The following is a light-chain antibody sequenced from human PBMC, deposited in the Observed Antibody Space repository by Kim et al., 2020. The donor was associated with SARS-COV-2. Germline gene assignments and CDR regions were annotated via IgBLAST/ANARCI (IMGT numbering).Light chain of an antibody. V-gene: IGKV3-15*01. CDR1: QSVSSN. J-gene: IGKJ2*01. Sequence: PGERATLSCRASQSVSSNLAWYQQKPGQAPRLLIYATSTRATGIPARFSGSGSGTEFTLTISSLQSEDFAVYFCQQYNNWPPMYTFGQGTKVDIK. CDR3: QQYNNWPPMYT. CDR2: ATS.